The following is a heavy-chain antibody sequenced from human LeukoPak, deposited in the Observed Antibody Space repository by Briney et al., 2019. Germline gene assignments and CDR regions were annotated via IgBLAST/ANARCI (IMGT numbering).Heavy chain of an antibody. CDR3: AKLTSAWFGEFGGLNWFDP. CDR2: ISGSGGST. V-gene: IGHV3-23*01. D-gene: IGHD3-10*01. CDR1: GFTFSSYA. J-gene: IGHJ5*02. Sequence: QPGGSLRLSCAASGFTFSSYAMSWVRQAPGKGLEWVSAISGSGGSTYYADSVKGRFTISRDNSKNTLYLQMNSLRAEDTAVYYCAKLTSAWFGEFGGLNWFDPWGQGTLVTVSS.